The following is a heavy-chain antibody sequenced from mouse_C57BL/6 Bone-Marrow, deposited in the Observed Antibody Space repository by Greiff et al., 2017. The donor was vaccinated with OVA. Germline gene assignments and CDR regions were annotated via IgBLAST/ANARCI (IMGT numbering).Heavy chain of an antibody. CDR1: GFSLTRYG. CDR3: ARHNLDYFDY. CDR2: IWSDGST. Sequence: VQLQQSGPGLVAPSQSLSITCPVSGFSLTRYGVHWVRQPPGKGLEWLVVIWSDGSTTYNSALKSRLSISKDNSKSQVFLKMNSLQTDDTTIYYCARHNLDYFDYWGQGTTLTVSS. J-gene: IGHJ2*01. D-gene: IGHD1-3*01. V-gene: IGHV2-6-1*01.